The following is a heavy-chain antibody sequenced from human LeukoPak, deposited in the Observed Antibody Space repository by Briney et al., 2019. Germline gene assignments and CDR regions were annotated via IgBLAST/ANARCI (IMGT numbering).Heavy chain of an antibody. CDR2: IYSGGST. J-gene: IGHJ6*03. CDR1: GFNFDDYA. CDR3: ARIRGGYYYYYMDV. V-gene: IGHV3-66*01. D-gene: IGHD3-10*01. Sequence: PGGSLRLSCAASGFNFDDYAMIWVRQGPGKGLEWVSVIYSGGSTYYADSVKGRFTISRDNSKNTLYLQMNSLRAEDTAVYYCARIRGGYYYYYMDVWGKGTTVTISS.